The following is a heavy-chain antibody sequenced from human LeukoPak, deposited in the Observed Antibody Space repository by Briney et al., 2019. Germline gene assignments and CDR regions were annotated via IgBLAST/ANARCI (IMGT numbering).Heavy chain of an antibody. V-gene: IGHV4-59*01. CDR3: AREGGIAARPFDY. CDR1: GGSISSYY. J-gene: IGHJ4*02. Sequence: SETLSLTCTVSGGSISSYYWSWIRQPPGKGLEWIGYIYYSGSTNYNPSLKSRVTISVDTSKNQFSLKLSSVTAADTAVYYCAREGGIAARPFDYGGQGTLVTVSS. CDR2: IYYSGST. D-gene: IGHD6-6*01.